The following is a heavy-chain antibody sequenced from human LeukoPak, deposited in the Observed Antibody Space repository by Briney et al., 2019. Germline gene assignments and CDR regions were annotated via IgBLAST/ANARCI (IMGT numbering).Heavy chain of an antibody. CDR1: GXSFTSYY. CDR2: IDPSDSYT. D-gene: IGHD4-23*01. J-gene: IGHJ4*02. Sequence: GESLKISCKGFGXSFTSYYITWVRQMPGKGLEWMGWIDPSDSYTNYSPSFQGHVTISVDESITTAYLQWSSLKASDTAMYYCARHHNYGGNSGFDYWGQGTLVTVSS. CDR3: ARHHNYGGNSGFDY. V-gene: IGHV5-10-1*01.